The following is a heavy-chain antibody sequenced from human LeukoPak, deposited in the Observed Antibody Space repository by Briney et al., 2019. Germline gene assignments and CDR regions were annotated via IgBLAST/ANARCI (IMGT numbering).Heavy chain of an antibody. D-gene: IGHD5-18*01. CDR2: ISYDGSNK. CDR3: AKDYGGGYSYGSWDYFDY. J-gene: IGHJ4*02. Sequence: GGSLRLSCAASGFTFISSWMTWVRQAPGKGLEWVAVISYDGSNKYYADSVKGRFTISRDNSKNTLYLQMNSLRAEDTAVYYCAKDYGGGYSYGSWDYFDYWGQGTLVTVSS. V-gene: IGHV3-30*18. CDR1: GFTFISSW.